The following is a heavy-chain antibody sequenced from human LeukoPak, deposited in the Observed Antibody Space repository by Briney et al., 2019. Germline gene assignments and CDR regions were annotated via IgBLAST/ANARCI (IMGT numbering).Heavy chain of an antibody. Sequence: SETLSLTCTVSGGSISSYYWSWVRHRPGRGLEWIGYIYYSGSTNYNPSFKSRVTISVDTSKNQFPLKLSSVTAADTAVYYCARHGEGSGSYYSEVWFDPWGQGTLVTVSS. V-gene: IGHV4-59*08. D-gene: IGHD3-10*01. CDR3: ARHGEGSGSYYSEVWFDP. CDR1: GGSISSYY. CDR2: IYYSGST. J-gene: IGHJ5*02.